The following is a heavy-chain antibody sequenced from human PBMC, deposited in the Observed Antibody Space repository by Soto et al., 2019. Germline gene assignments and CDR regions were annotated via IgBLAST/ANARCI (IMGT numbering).Heavy chain of an antibody. CDR1: GGSISSGGYY. Sequence: QVQLQESGPGLVKPSQTLSLTCTVSGGSISSGGYYWSWIRQHPGKGLEWIGYIYYSGSTYYNPSLKGRVTISVDTSKNQFSLKLSSVTAADTAVYYCARQSLYDFWSGPNLDYWGQGTLVTVSS. V-gene: IGHV4-31*03. CDR3: ARQSLYDFWSGPNLDY. J-gene: IGHJ4*02. D-gene: IGHD3-3*01. CDR2: IYYSGST.